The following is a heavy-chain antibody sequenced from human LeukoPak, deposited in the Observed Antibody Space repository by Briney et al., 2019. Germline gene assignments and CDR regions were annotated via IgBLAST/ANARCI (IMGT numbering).Heavy chain of an antibody. J-gene: IGHJ5*02. CDR2: IGGSGTRT. CDR1: GFTFTTYG. D-gene: IGHD6-6*01. V-gene: IGHV3-23*01. CDR3: AKAKGLDPYNWFDP. Sequence: GGSLRLSCSASGFTFTTYGMNWVRQAPGKGLEWVSGIGGSGTRTYYADSVKGRFTISRDNSKNTLFLQMNSLRAEDTAVYYCAKAKGLDPYNWFDPWGQGTLVTVSS.